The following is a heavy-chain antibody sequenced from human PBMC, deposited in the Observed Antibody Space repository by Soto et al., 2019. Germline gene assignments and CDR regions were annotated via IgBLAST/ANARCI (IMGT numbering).Heavy chain of an antibody. CDR1: GFTYSSYA. Sequence: PGGSLRLSCAASGFTYSSYAMSWVRQAPGKGLEWVSAISGSGGSTYYADSVKGRFTISRENSKNTLYLQMNSLRAEDTATYYCAHSLRSGYDSENEYNWFDPWGQGTLVTVSS. CDR2: ISGSGGST. V-gene: IGHV3-23*01. D-gene: IGHD5-12*01. CDR3: AHSLRSGYDSENEYNWFDP. J-gene: IGHJ5*02.